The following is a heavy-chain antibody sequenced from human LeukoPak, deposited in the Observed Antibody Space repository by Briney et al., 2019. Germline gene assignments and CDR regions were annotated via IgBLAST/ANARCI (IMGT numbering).Heavy chain of an antibody. CDR1: GFTFSSYW. Sequence: GGSLRLSCAASGFTFSSYWMSWVRQAPGKGLEWVANIKQDGSEKNYVDSVKGRFTISRDNAKNSLYLQMNSLRAEDTAVYYCARVGCSGGSCYSGRGPFDPWGQGTLVTVSS. D-gene: IGHD2-15*01. V-gene: IGHV3-7*01. CDR2: IKQDGSEK. CDR3: ARVGCSGGSCYSGRGPFDP. J-gene: IGHJ5*02.